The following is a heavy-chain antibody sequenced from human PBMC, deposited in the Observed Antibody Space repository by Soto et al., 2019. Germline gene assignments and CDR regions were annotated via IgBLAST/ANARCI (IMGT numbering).Heavy chain of an antibody. Sequence: QITLKESGPTLVKPTQTLTLTCTFSGFSLSTSGVGVGWIRQPPGKALEWLALIYWDDEKRYSPSLKSRLTIPKDTCKIPGVLTMTNMDPLDTAALYGAHQGLAASPPPHNYYCYGMDVWGQGTTVTVSS. CDR3: AHQGLAASPPPHNYYCYGMDV. D-gene: IGHD6-13*01. CDR1: GFSLSTSGVG. V-gene: IGHV2-5*02. CDR2: IYWDDEK. J-gene: IGHJ6*02.